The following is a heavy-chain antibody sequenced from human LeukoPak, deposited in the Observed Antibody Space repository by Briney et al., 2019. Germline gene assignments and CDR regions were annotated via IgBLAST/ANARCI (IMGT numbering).Heavy chain of an antibody. V-gene: IGHV1-24*01. Sequence: VASVKVSCKVSGYTLTELSMHWVRQAPGKGLEWMGGFDPEDGETIYAQKFQGRVTMTEDTSTDTAYMELRSLRSDDTAVYYCARVYCTNGVCYESHFDYWGQGTLVTVSS. CDR3: ARVYCTNGVCYESHFDY. J-gene: IGHJ4*02. D-gene: IGHD2-8*01. CDR2: FDPEDGET. CDR1: GYTLTELS.